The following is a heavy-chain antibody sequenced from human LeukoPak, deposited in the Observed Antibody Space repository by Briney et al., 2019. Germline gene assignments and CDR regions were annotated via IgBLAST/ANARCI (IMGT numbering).Heavy chain of an antibody. Sequence: GSLRLSCVASGFTFSNYWVTWVRQAPGKGLEWVANIKQDGSQKYYVDSVKGRFTISRDNAKNSLYLQMNGLRAEDTAVYYCARDALVRTTRYYFDSWGQGTLVTVSS. CDR1: GFTFSNYW. J-gene: IGHJ4*02. V-gene: IGHV3-7*01. CDR3: ARDALVRTTRYYFDS. CDR2: IKQDGSQK. D-gene: IGHD1-26*01.